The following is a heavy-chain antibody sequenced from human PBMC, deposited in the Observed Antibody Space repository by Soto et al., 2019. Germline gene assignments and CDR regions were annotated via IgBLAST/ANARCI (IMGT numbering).Heavy chain of an antibody. CDR2: ISAYNGNT. Sequence: QVQLVQSGAEVKKPGASVKVSCKASGYTFTSYGISWVRQAPGQGLEWMGWISAYNGNTNYAQKLQGRVTMTTDTSTSTAHMALRSLRSDDTPVYYCAKSYCSGDSCCFDYWGQGTLVTVSS. V-gene: IGHV1-18*01. D-gene: IGHD2-15*01. CDR1: GYTFTSYG. CDR3: AKSYCSGDSCCFDY. J-gene: IGHJ4*02.